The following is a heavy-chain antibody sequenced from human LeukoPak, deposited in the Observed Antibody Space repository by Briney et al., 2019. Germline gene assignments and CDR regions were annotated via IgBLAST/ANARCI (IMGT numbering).Heavy chain of an antibody. CDR2: INYDSSHI. J-gene: IGHJ4*02. D-gene: IGHD3-9*01. Sequence: GGSLRLSCAASGFTFSTSAMNWVRQVPGKGLEWVSSINYDSSHIYYAASVRGRFTISRDNARDSVYLQMDSLRVEDTAVYYCTRDPLRYLRVGHYDYWGQGTLVAVSS. CDR3: TRDPLRYLRVGHYDY. V-gene: IGHV3-21*01. CDR1: GFTFSTSA.